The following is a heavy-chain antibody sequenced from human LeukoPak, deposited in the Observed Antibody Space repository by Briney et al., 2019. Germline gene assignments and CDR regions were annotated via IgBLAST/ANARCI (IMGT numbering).Heavy chain of an antibody. CDR2: IHYSGNT. V-gene: IGHV4-39*01. D-gene: IGHD3-22*01. CDR3: ARPTFASYSSGYHY. J-gene: IGHJ4*02. CDR1: GGSISGSSNY. Sequence: SETLSLTCAVSGGSISGSSNYWGWIRQPPGKGLEWIGSIHYSGNTYYNPSLKSRVTISVDTSKNQFSLKLTSVTAAGTAVYYCARPTFASYSSGYHYWGQGTLVTVSS.